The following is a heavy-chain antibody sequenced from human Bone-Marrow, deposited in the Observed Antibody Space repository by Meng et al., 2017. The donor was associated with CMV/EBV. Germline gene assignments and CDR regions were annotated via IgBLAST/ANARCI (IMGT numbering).Heavy chain of an antibody. CDR3: ARELSTGLPDY. D-gene: IGHD3-10*01. CDR1: GFTFSSYS. CDR2: ISSSSTYI. Sequence: GGSLRLSCAASGFTFSSYSMDWVRQAPGKGLEWVSSISSSSTYIYYADSVKGRFTISRDNAEDSLYLQINSLRTEDTAVYYCARELSTGLPDYWGQGSLVIVSS. V-gene: IGHV3-21*01. J-gene: IGHJ4*02.